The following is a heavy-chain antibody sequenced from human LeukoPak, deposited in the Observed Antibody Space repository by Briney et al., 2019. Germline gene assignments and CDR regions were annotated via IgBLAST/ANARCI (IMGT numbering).Heavy chain of an antibody. D-gene: IGHD2-2*01. CDR1: GYTFTSYG. J-gene: IGHJ6*02. CDR3: ARDLAAVPAAYGMDV. V-gene: IGHV1-18*01. Sequence: ASVKVSCKTSGYTFTSYGFSWVRQAPGQGLEWMGWISTYNGNTNYPQRLQGRVTMTTDTSTSTAYMELRSLRSDDTAVYFCARDLAAVPAAYGMDVWGQGTAVTVSS. CDR2: ISTYNGNT.